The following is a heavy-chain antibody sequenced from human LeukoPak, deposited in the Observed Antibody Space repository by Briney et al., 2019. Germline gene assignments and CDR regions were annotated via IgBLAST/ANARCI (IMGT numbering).Heavy chain of an antibody. D-gene: IGHD2-8*02. CDR2: VSGGGFDT. CDR1: GFTFSSYW. CDR3: TRRAGGNLHDLDN. Sequence: GGSLRLSCAASGFTFSSYWMSWVRQAPGKGLEWVSGVSGGGFDTYYTDSVKGRFTISRDNSKNMVYLQMNSLRAEDTAVYYCTRRAGGNLHDLDNWGQGTLVTVSS. J-gene: IGHJ4*02. V-gene: IGHV3-23*01.